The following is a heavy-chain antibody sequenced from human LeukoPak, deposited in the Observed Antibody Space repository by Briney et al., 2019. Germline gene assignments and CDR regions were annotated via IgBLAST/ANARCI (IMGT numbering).Heavy chain of an antibody. J-gene: IGHJ4*02. Sequence: GGSLRLSCAASGFTYSNVWMNWVRQAPGKGLEGVGRIKTNAEGGTLDYTAPVKGRFTISRDDSKNTLYLQMDSLEVEDTGMYYCTTGIDDEGGYWGQGTLVTVSS. V-gene: IGHV3-15*07. D-gene: IGHD3-3*02. CDR1: GFTYSNVW. CDR3: TTGIDDEGGY. CDR2: IKTNAEGGTL.